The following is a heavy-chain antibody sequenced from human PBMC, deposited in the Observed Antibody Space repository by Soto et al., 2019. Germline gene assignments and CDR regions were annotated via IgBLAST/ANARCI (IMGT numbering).Heavy chain of an antibody. Sequence: QVQLQESGPGLVQPSETLSLTCTVSAGSISRDYWRWIRQPPGKGLEWIGYLHYSGSTNYNPSLKRRVSLSVDTSKSQFAPRLTSVTAADTAVYFCARCCNRGVTTLDYWGPGTLASVSS. CDR2: LHYSGST. CDR1: AGSISRDY. D-gene: IGHD1-26*01. V-gene: IGHV4-59*01. J-gene: IGHJ4*02. CDR3: ARCCNRGVTTLDY.